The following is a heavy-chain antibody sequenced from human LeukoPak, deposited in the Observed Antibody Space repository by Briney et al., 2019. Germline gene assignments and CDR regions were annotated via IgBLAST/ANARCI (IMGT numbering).Heavy chain of an antibody. Sequence: PGGSLRLSCAASGFTFSSYEMNWVRQAPGKGLEWVSYISSSGSTIYYADSMKGRFTISRDNAKNSLYLQMNSLRAEDTAVYYCARAPYGVFDYWGQGTLVTVSS. J-gene: IGHJ4*02. CDR3: ARAPYGVFDY. D-gene: IGHD4-17*01. CDR1: GFTFSSYE. CDR2: ISSSGSTI. V-gene: IGHV3-48*03.